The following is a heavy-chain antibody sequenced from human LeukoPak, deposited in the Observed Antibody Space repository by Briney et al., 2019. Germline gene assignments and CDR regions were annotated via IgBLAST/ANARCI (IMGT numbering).Heavy chain of an antibody. J-gene: IGHJ4*02. CDR1: GFTVSSNH. Sequence: GGSLRLSCAASGFTVSSNHMSWVRQAPGKGLEWVSVIYSGGSTYYADSVKGRFTISRDNSKNTLYLQMNSLRAEDTAVYYCAKVYGSGSHFDYWGQGTLVTVSS. CDR2: IYSGGST. V-gene: IGHV3-66*01. CDR3: AKVYGSGSHFDY. D-gene: IGHD3-10*01.